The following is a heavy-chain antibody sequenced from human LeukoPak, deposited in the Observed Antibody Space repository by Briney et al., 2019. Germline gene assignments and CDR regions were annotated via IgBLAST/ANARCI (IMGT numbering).Heavy chain of an antibody. Sequence: GGSLRLSCAASGFTFSSYAMSWVRQAPGKGLEWVSAISGSGTNTYYADSVKGRFTISRDNSKNTLYLQMNSLRAEDTAVYYCAKDGSSSGWYGDAFDIWGQGTMVTVSS. CDR3: AKDGSSSGWYGDAFDI. J-gene: IGHJ3*02. CDR2: ISGSGTNT. CDR1: GFTFSSYA. V-gene: IGHV3-23*01. D-gene: IGHD6-19*01.